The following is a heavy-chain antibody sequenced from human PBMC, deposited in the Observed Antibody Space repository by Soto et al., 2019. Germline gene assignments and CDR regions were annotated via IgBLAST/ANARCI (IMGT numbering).Heavy chain of an antibody. V-gene: IGHV4-59*08. CDR1: GDSISNYY. CDR2: IYYSGTT. J-gene: IGHJ4*02. Sequence: SETLSLTCTVSGDSISNYYWSWSRQPPGKGLEWIVYIYYSGTTSYNPSLKSRVTISVETSKTQFSLKLISVTAADTDVYSCDNGYRYYLAYWSQGTLVTVSA. D-gene: IGHD2-2*02. CDR3: DNGYRYYLAY.